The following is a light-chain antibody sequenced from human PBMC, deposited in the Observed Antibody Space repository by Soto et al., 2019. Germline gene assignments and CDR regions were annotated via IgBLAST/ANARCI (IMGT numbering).Light chain of an antibody. Sequence: DIQRTQSPSSLSASVGDRVTITCRARQSISSYLNWYQQKPGKATKLLIYAASSLQSGVPSRFSGSGSGTDFTLTISSLQPEDFATYYCQQSYSTPQTFGQGTKVEI. V-gene: IGKV1-39*01. CDR3: QQSYSTPQT. CDR1: QSISSY. J-gene: IGKJ1*01. CDR2: AAS.